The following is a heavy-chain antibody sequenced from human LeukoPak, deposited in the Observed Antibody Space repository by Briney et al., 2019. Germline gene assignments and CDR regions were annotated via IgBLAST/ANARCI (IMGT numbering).Heavy chain of an antibody. D-gene: IGHD3-22*01. CDR1: GFIFSGYW. Sequence: GGSLRLSCAASGFIFSGYWMSWVRQAPGKGLEWVSATSGSGGSTYYADSVKGRFTISRDNSKNTLYLQMNSLRAEDTAVYYCAKEARAYYYDSSGSRRPYYFDYWGQGTLVTVSS. J-gene: IGHJ4*02. V-gene: IGHV3-23*01. CDR3: AKEARAYYYDSSGSRRPYYFDY. CDR2: TSGSGGST.